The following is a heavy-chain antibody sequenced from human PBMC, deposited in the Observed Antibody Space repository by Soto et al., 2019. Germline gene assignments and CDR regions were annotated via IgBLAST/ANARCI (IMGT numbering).Heavy chain of an antibody. CDR3: DREDSVLIPDAQPSRFDS. J-gene: IGHJ4*02. CDR2: ISPYSGYT. V-gene: IGHV1-18*01. D-gene: IGHD2-2*01. CDR1: GYSFMKYG. Sequence: ASVNVSCKGFGYSFMKYGINWVRQAPGQGLEWVGWISPYSGYTHSAQKFHGRLTLTTDTAASTAYMELRILRSADTALYYCDREDSVLIPDAQPSRFDSWGQGTMVTVSS.